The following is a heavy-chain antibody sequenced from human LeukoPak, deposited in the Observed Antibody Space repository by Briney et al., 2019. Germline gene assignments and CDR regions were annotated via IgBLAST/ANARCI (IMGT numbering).Heavy chain of an antibody. CDR3: ATRSGEGGVDY. J-gene: IGHJ4*02. CDR2: IYHSGST. CDR1: GGSISSGGYY. D-gene: IGHD2-21*01. Sequence: KPAETLSLTCTVSGGSISSGGYYWSWIRQPPRKGLEWIGYIYHSGSTYYNPSLKSRVTISVDRSKNQFSLKLSSVTAADTAVYYCATRSGEGGVDYWGQGTLVTVSS. V-gene: IGHV4-30-2*01.